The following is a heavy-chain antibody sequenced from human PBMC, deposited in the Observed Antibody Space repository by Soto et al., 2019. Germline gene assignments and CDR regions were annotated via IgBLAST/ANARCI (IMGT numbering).Heavy chain of an antibody. CDR2: IYYSGST. J-gene: IGHJ3*02. V-gene: IGHV4-31*03. D-gene: IGHD3-3*01. Sequence: SETLSLTCTVSGGSISSGGYYWSWIRQHPGKGLEWIGYIYYSGSTYYNPSLKSRVTISVDTSKNQFSLKLSSVTAADTAVYYCARDWRGAFDIWGQGTMVTVSS. CDR3: ARDWRGAFDI. CDR1: GGSISSGGYY.